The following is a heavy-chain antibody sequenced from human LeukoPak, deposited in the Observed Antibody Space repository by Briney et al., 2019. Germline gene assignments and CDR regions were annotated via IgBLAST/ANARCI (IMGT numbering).Heavy chain of an antibody. Sequence: ASVKVSCKASGYTFTPYDINWVRQATGQGLGWMGWMNPNSGNTGYAQKFQGRVTMTRNTSISTAYMELSSLRSEDTAVYYCARGRGSGHKENWFDPWGQGTLVTVSS. CDR3: ARGRGSGHKENWFDP. D-gene: IGHD6-19*01. CDR2: MNPNSGNT. J-gene: IGHJ5*02. CDR1: GYTFTPYD. V-gene: IGHV1-8*01.